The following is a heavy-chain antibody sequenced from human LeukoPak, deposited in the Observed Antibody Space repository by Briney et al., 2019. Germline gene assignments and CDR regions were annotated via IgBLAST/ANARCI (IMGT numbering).Heavy chain of an antibody. Sequence: GGSMRPSWAASGFTFTSYAISWVRQAPGKGLEWVSAISGSGGSTYYADSVKGRFTISRDNSKNTLYLQMNSLRAEDTAVYYCAKDLSFTTKISPIDYWGQGTLVTVSS. J-gene: IGHJ4*02. CDR3: AKDLSFTTKISPIDY. CDR2: ISGSGGST. V-gene: IGHV3-23*01. CDR1: GFTFTSYA. D-gene: IGHD4-11*01.